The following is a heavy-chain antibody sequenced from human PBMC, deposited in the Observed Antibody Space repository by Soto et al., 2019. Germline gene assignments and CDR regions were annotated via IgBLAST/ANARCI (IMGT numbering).Heavy chain of an antibody. CDR1: GYSFTNYW. CDR2: IHPDDSHT. CDR3: ARLEVYYHMDV. Sequence: GESLKISCKGSGYSFTNYWIAWVRQTPGKGLEWMGIIHPDDSHTRYSPSFQGQVTISADKSINTAYLQWSSLKASDTAMYYCARLEVYYHMDVWGQGTTVTVSS. V-gene: IGHV5-51*01. J-gene: IGHJ6*02.